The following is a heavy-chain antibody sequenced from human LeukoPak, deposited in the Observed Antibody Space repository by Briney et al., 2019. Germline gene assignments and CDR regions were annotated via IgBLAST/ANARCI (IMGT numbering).Heavy chain of an antibody. Sequence: GESLKISCKGSGYRFTTYWIGWVRQMPGKGLEWMGIIYPSDSDTRYSPSFQGQVTISVDKSISTAYLPWNSLKASDTAMYYCARDVGYCSGGSCYSDYWGQGTLVTVSS. V-gene: IGHV5-51*01. J-gene: IGHJ4*02. CDR2: IYPSDSDT. D-gene: IGHD2-15*01. CDR1: GYRFTTYW. CDR3: ARDVGYCSGGSCYSDY.